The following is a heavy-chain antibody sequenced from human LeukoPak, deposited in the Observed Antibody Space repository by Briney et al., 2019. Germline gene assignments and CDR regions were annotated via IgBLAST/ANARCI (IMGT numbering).Heavy chain of an antibody. CDR3: ARDCSSTSCYTGGFDY. V-gene: IGHV4-30-4*08. D-gene: IGHD2-2*02. CDR1: GGSFSGYY. CDR2: IYYSGST. J-gene: IGHJ4*02. Sequence: SETQSLTCAVYGGSFSGYYWSWIRQPPGKGLEWIGYIYYSGSTYYNPSLKSRVTISVDTSKNQFSLKLSSVTAADTAVYYCARDCSSTSCYTGGFDYWDQGTLVTVSS.